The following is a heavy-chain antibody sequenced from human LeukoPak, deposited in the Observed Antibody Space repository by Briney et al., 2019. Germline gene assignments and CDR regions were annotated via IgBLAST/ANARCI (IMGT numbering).Heavy chain of an antibody. CDR1: GFTFSNYG. CDR3: VRGQTNLDNWFDP. Sequence: PGGSLRLSCEASGFTFSNYGMNWVRQAPGKGLEWVSYIRPKDGTTHYADSVKGRFTISRDNAKNSLSPQMTSLRVDDSAVYYCVRGQTNLDNWFDPWGQGTLVIVSS. D-gene: IGHD2-8*01. V-gene: IGHV3-48*01. CDR2: IRPKDGTT. J-gene: IGHJ5*02.